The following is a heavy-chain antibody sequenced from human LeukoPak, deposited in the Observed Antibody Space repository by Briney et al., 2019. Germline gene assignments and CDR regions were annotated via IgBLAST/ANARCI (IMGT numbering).Heavy chain of an antibody. CDR3: ARHHTGGYSSGWSQFDY. J-gene: IGHJ4*02. V-gene: IGHV1-18*01. CDR2: ISAYNGDT. CDR1: GYTFTSYG. Sequence: ASVKVSCKASGYTFTSYGISWVRQAPGQGLEWMGWISAYNGDTNYEQKLQGRVTMTTDTSTSTAYMELRSLRSDDTAVYYWARHHTGGYSSGWSQFDYWGQGTLVTVSS. D-gene: IGHD6-19*01.